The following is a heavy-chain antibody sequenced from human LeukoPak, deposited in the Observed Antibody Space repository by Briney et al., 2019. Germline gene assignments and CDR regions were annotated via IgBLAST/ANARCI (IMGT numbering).Heavy chain of an antibody. CDR2: ISAYNGNT. Sequence: ASVKVSCKASGYTFTSYGISWVRQAPGQGLEWMGWISAYNGNTNYAQKLQGRVTMTTDTSTSTAYMELRSLRSDDTAVYYCARGGERPTCYDFWSGQTYGMDVWGQGTTVTVSS. V-gene: IGHV1-18*01. CDR3: ARGGERPTCYDFWSGQTYGMDV. CDR1: GYTFTSYG. J-gene: IGHJ6*02. D-gene: IGHD3-3*01.